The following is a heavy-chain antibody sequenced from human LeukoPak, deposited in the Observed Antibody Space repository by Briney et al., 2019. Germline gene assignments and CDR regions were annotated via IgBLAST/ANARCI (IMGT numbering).Heavy chain of an antibody. CDR1: GGSISSGGYY. CDR3: ARGYYYDSSGYSDAFDI. Sequence: KPSETLSLTCTVSGGSISSGGYYWSWIRQPPGKGLEWIGYIYYSGSTNYNPSLKSRVTISVDTSKNQFSLKLSSVTAADTAVYYCARGYYYDSSGYSDAFDIWGQGTMVTVSS. J-gene: IGHJ3*02. CDR2: IYYSGST. D-gene: IGHD3-22*01. V-gene: IGHV4-61*08.